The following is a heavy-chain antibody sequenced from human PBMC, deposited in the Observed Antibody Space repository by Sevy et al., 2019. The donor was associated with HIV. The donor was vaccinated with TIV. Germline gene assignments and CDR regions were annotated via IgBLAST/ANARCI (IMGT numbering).Heavy chain of an antibody. CDR1: GFTFTNAW. CDR2: IRSNTDGGTT. J-gene: IGHJ4*02. D-gene: IGHD4-17*01. CDR3: TTDREYGDYKGGFDY. Sequence: GGSLRLSCAVSGFTFTNAWMGWVRQAPGKGLEWVGRIRSNTDGGTTDYAAPLKGIFTISRDDSKNTLYLQMNILKSADTAVYYCTTDREYGDYKGGFDYWGQGTLVTVSS. V-gene: IGHV3-15*01.